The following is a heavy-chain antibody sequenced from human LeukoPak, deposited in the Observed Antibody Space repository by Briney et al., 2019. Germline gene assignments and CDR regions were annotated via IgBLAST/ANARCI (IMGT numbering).Heavy chain of an antibody. J-gene: IGHJ4*02. V-gene: IGHV3-21*01. CDR3: ARGSVRGIISF. CDR1: GFTFSSYS. Sequence: GGSLRLSCAASGFTFSSYSMNWVRQAPGKGLEWVSSISSSSSYIYYADSVKGRFTISRDNAKNSLYLQMNSLRAEDTAMYYCARGSVRGIISFWGRGTRVTVSS. D-gene: IGHD3-10*02. CDR2: ISSSSSYI.